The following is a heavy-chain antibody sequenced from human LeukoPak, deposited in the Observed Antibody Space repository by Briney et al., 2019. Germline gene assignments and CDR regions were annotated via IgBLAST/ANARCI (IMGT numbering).Heavy chain of an antibody. CDR2: FDPEDGET. Sequence: ASVKVSCKVSGYTLTELSMHWVRPAPGKGLLGMGGFDPEDGETIYAHTFQGRVTMTGDTSTDTAYMELSSLRSEDTAGYYCATDQGQSIVRGAPRKNWFEPWAQGTLVTVSS. CDR1: GYTLTELS. V-gene: IGHV1-24*01. D-gene: IGHD3-10*01. CDR3: ATDQGQSIVRGAPRKNWFEP. J-gene: IGHJ5*02.